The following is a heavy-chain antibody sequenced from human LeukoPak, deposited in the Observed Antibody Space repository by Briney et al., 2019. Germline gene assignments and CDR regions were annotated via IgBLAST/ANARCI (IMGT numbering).Heavy chain of an antibody. CDR1: GGSISSNSYN. Sequence: PSETLSLTCTVSGGSISSNSYNWGWIRQPPGKGLEWMGDIYYSGNTYYNPSLKSRVTIFLDTSKNQFSLKLSSATAADTAVYYCARLPSMTSPLDIWGQGTMVTVSS. CDR3: ARLPSMTSPLDI. V-gene: IGHV4-39*01. CDR2: IYYSGNT. D-gene: IGHD2/OR15-2a*01. J-gene: IGHJ3*02.